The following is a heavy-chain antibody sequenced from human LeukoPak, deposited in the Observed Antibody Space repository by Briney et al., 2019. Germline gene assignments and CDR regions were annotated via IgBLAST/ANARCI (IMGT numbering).Heavy chain of an antibody. V-gene: IGHV3-73*01. CDR1: GFTFSGSA. D-gene: IGHD6-13*01. CDR2: IRSKANSYAT. J-gene: IGHJ4*02. CDR3: TTDRGIAIRPLFDT. Sequence: PGGSLRLSCAASGFTFSGSAMHWVRQASGKGLEWVGRIRSKANSYATVYAASVKGRFTISRDDSNNTAYLQMNSLKTDDTGIYYCTTDRGIAIRPLFDTWGQGTPVTGSS.